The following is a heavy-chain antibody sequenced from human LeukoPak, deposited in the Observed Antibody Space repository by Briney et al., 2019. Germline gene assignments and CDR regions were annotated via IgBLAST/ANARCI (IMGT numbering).Heavy chain of an antibody. CDR1: GGSISSSSYY. CDR2: IYYSGST. Sequence: SETLSLTCTVSGGSISSSSYYWGWIRQPPGKGLEWIGSIYYSGSTYYNPSLKSRVTISVDTSKNQFSLKLSSVTAADTAVYYCASLYSSDYYYYYMDVWGKGTTVTVSS. J-gene: IGHJ6*03. D-gene: IGHD6-25*01. V-gene: IGHV4-39*01. CDR3: ASLYSSDYYYYYMDV.